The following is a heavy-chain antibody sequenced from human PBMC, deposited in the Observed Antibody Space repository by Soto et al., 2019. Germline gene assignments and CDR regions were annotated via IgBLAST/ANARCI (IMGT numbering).Heavy chain of an antibody. Sequence: EVQLVESGGGLVQPWGSLRLSCAASGFTFSSYSMNWVRQAPGKGLEWVSSISSSSSTIYYADSVKGRFTISRDNAKSSLYLQMNSLSDEETAVYYCARDWSYQSLWGQGTLVTVSS. J-gene: IGHJ4*02. CDR1: GFTFSSYS. V-gene: IGHV3-48*02. D-gene: IGHD1-26*01. CDR3: ARDWSYQSL. CDR2: ISSSSSTI.